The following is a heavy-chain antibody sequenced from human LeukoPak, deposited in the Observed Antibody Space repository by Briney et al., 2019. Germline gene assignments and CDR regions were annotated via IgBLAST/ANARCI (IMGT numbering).Heavy chain of an antibody. J-gene: IGHJ4*02. CDR1: GFLFSSYS. CDR2: IKTKTDGGTT. Sequence: PGGSLRLSCAASGFLFSSYSMNWVRQAPGKGLEWVARIKTKTDGGTTDYAAPVKGRFTISRDDSKNTVYLQMNSLKAEDTAVYYCVSQYFDFWGQGTLVTVSS. V-gene: IGHV3-15*01. CDR3: VSQYFDF.